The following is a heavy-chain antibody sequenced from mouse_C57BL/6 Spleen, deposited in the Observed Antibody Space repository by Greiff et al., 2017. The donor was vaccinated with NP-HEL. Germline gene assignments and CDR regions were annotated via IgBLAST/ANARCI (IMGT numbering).Heavy chain of an antibody. J-gene: IGHJ2*01. V-gene: IGHV2-9-1*01. D-gene: IGHD1-1*01. CDR3: ARIGTTVVALYYFDY. CDR2: IWTGGGT. Sequence: VMLVESGPGLVAPSQSLSITCTVSGFSLTSYAISWVRQPPGKGLEWLGVIWTGGGTNYNSALKSRLSISKDNSKSQVFLKMNSLQTDDTARYYCARIGTTVVALYYFDYWGQGTTLTVSS. CDR1: GFSLTSYA.